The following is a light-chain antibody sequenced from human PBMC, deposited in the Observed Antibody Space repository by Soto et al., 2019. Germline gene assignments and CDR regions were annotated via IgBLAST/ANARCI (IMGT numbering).Light chain of an antibody. J-gene: IGKJ1*01. CDR1: QGISNN. V-gene: IGKV1-27*01. CDR2: AAS. Sequence: DIQMTQSPSSLSASVGDRVTITCRASQGISNNLAWYQQKPGKVPKLLIYAASTLQSGVPSRFSRSRSWTHFTLTISSLQPEDVATYYCQKYDSPPLTFGQGTKVEF. CDR3: QKYDSPPLT.